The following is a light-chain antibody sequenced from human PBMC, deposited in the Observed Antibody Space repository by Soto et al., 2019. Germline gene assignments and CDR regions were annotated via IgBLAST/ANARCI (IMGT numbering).Light chain of an antibody. Sequence: EIQMTQSPSSLSPSVVDKVTITFQASEDIKTYLNWYQQKSGTAPKLLIYDVSNLEEGVPSRFSGSGSGADFTLAISSLQPEDVATYYCQQYDTPPITFGGGTKVDIK. CDR2: DVS. J-gene: IGKJ4*01. V-gene: IGKV1-33*01. CDR3: QQYDTPPIT. CDR1: EDIKTY.